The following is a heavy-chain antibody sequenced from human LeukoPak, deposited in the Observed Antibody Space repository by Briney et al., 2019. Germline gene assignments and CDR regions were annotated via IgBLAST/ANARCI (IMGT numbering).Heavy chain of an antibody. V-gene: IGHV1-2*02. CDR1: GYTFTSYD. J-gene: IGHJ4*02. CDR2: INPNSGGT. D-gene: IGHD6-13*01. Sequence: ASVKVSCKASGYTFTSYDINWVRQAPGQGLEWMGWINPNSGGTNYAQKFQGRVTMTRDTSISTAYMELSRLRSDDTAVYYCARDRAGYSSSWAPRDYWGQGTLVTVSS. CDR3: ARDRAGYSSSWAPRDY.